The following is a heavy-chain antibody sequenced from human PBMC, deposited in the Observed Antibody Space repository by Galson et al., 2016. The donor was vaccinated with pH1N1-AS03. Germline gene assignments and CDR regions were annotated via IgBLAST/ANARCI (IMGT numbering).Heavy chain of an antibody. J-gene: IGHJ2*01. D-gene: IGHD2-2*01. CDR2: NRYTVNT. CDR3: ARAQFSYARYWYFDL. V-gene: IGHV4-59*11. Sequence: SETLSLTCTVYGAAIDPQYWNWVRQSPGKGLEWIGYNRYTVNTKNHPSFDSRVTISIDTSKNQLSLEMTSLTAADTAVYYCARAQFSYARYWYFDLWGRGTGAIVSS. CDR1: GAAIDPQY.